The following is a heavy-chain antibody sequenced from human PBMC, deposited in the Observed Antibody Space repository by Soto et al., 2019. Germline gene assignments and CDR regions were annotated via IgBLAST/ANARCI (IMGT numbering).Heavy chain of an antibody. CDR2: IYSSGST. J-gene: IGHJ6*02. CDR3: ARGSSIAGLYYGMDV. D-gene: IGHD6-6*01. V-gene: IGHV4-59*12. Sequence: SETLSLTCTVSGGSISNYYWNWIRQSPGKGLEWIGYIYSSGSTHYNPSLQNRVTISLDTSKNQFSLKLSSVTAADTAVYYCARGSSIAGLYYGMDVWGQGTTVTVSS. CDR1: GGSISNYY.